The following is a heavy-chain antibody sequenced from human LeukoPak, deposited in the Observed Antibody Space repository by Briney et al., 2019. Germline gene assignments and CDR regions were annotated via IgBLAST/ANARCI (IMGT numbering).Heavy chain of an antibody. D-gene: IGHD1-26*01. V-gene: IGHV1-69*13. CDR2: IIPIFGTA. CDR3: ARDNKWELFALDY. J-gene: IGHJ4*02. CDR1: GGTFSSYA. Sequence: GASVKVSCKASGGTFSSYAISWVRQAPGQGLEWVGGIIPIFGTAKYAQKFQGRVTITADESTSTAYMELSRLRSEDTAVYYCARDNKWELFALDYWGQGTLVTVSS.